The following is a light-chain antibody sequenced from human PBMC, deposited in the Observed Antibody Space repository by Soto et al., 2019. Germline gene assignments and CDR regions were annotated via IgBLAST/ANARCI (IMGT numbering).Light chain of an antibody. CDR1: QGVTTN. J-gene: IGKJ5*01. Sequence: EIVMTQSPGTLSVSPGERATLSCRAGQGVTTNFAWYQQKSGQSPRLLIYDVPIRATGVPARFSGTGSETDFTLTISGLQSEDSAVYFCQQYNNWPFSFGQGTRLEIK. CDR3: QQYNNWPFS. V-gene: IGKV3-15*01. CDR2: DVP.